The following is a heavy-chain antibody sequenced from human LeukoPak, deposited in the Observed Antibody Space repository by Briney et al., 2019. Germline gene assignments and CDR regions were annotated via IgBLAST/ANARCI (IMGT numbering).Heavy chain of an antibody. Sequence: SSQTLSLTCTVSGGSISSGDYYWSWIRQPPGKGLEWIGYIYYSGSTYYNPSLKSRVTISVDTSKNQFSLKLSSVTAADTAVYYCAREGDGYNSFDYWGQGTLVTVSS. D-gene: IGHD5-24*01. J-gene: IGHJ4*02. CDR2: IYYSGST. CDR3: AREGDGYNSFDY. V-gene: IGHV4-30-4*08. CDR1: GGSISSGDYY.